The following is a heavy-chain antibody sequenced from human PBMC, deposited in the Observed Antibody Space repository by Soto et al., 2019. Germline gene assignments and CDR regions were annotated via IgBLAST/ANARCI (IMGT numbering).Heavy chain of an antibody. CDR1: GGSISSGDYY. CDR3: ARDWHCSSTSCYANPQEGYGMDV. CDR2: IYYSGST. Sequence: SETLSLTCTVSGGSISSGDYYWSWIRQPPGKGLEWIGYIYYSGSTYYNPSLKSRVTISVDTSKNQFSLKLSSVTAADTAVYYCARDWHCSSTSCYANPQEGYGMDVWGQGTTVTVSS. V-gene: IGHV4-30-4*01. J-gene: IGHJ6*02. D-gene: IGHD2-2*01.